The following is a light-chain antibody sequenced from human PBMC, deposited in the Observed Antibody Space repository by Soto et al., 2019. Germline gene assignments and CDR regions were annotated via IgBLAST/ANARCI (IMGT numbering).Light chain of an antibody. CDR1: SSDVGGYNS. V-gene: IGLV2-14*01. CDR2: DVT. J-gene: IGLJ1*01. CDR3: SSFTSSMTNV. Sequence: QSALTQPASVSGSPGQSITISCTGTSSDVGGYNSVSWYQQHPGKAPKLILYDVTDRPSGVSYRFSGSKSGSTASLTISGLQAADEADYFCSSFTSSMTNVFGSGTKLTVL.